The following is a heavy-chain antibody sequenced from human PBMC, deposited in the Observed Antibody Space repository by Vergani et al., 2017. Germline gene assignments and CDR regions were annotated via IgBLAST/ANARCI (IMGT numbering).Heavy chain of an antibody. V-gene: IGHV4-61*02. J-gene: IGHJ4*02. CDR3: ARTRPYCTSGSCPAI. Sequence: QVKLQESGPGLLKPSQTLSLTCTVSGESIRSGSHYWSWIRQPAGKGPEWIGHIHTGGSTDLNPSFRSRVSISVDTYKSQFSLKLNSVTVADTAVYYCARTRPYCTSGSCPAIWGQGTLVTVSS. D-gene: IGHD2-15*01. CDR2: IHTGGST. CDR1: GESIRSGSHY.